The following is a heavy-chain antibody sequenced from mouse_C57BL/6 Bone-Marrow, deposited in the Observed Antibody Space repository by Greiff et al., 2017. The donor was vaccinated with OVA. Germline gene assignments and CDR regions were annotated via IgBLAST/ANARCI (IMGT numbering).Heavy chain of an antibody. CDR2: ISYDGSN. V-gene: IGHV3-6*01. CDR1: GYSITSGYY. CDR3: ARGNYVWFAY. J-gene: IGHJ3*01. Sequence: EVKLLESGPGLVKPSQSLSLTCSVTGYSITSGYYWNWIRQFPGNKLEWMGYISYDGSNNYNPSLKNRISITRDTSKNQFFLKLNSVTTEDTATYYCARGNYVWFAYWGQGTLVTVSA. D-gene: IGHD1-1*01.